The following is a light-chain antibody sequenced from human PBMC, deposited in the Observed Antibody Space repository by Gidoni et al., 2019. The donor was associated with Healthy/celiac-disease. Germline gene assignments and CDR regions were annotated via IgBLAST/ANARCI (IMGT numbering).Light chain of an antibody. CDR3: QQYNSYSWT. Sequence: DIQMTQSPSTLSASVGDRVTITCRASQSISSWLAWYQQKPGKAPKLLSYEASSLESGVPSRFSGSGSGTEFTLTISSLQSDDFATYYCQQYNSYSWTFGQGTKVEIK. V-gene: IGKV1-5*01. CDR1: QSISSW. J-gene: IGKJ1*01. CDR2: EAS.